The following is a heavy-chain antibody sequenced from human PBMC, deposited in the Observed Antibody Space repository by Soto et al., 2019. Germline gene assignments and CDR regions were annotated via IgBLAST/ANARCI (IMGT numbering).Heavy chain of an antibody. CDR1: GGSFSGYY. Sequence: SETLSLTCAVYGGSFSGYYWSWIRQPPGKGLELIGEINHSGSTNYNPSLKSRVTISVDTSKNQFSLKLSSVTAADTAVYYCARFRSSSWAFDYWGQGTLVTVSS. CDR3: ARFRSSSWAFDY. D-gene: IGHD6-13*01. J-gene: IGHJ4*02. V-gene: IGHV4-34*01. CDR2: INHSGST.